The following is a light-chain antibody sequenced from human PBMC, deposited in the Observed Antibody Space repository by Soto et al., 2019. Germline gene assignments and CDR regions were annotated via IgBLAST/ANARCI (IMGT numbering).Light chain of an antibody. CDR3: QHYDNFPRT. Sequence: DIQMTQSPSMLSASVGDRVTIACRASQSIRQYLNWYHQKPGKAPKLLIYDAHNLATEVPSRFSGSGSGTDFTFTISRLRPENIATCCCQHYDNFPRTFARGTKVNIK. V-gene: IGKV1-33*01. CDR1: QSIRQY. CDR2: DAH. J-gene: IGKJ4*02.